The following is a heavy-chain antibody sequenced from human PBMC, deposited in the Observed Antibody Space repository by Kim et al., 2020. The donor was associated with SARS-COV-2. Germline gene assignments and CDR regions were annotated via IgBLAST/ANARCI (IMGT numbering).Heavy chain of an antibody. CDR2: ISSSSSYI. J-gene: IGHJ4*02. CDR3: ARDGLGYCSGGSCFGGWD. Sequence: GGSLRLSCAASGFTFSSYSMNWVRQAPGKGLEWVSSISSSSSYIYYADSVKGRFTISRDNAKNSLYLQMNSLRAEDTAVYYCARDGLGYCSGGSCFGGWDWGQGTLVTVSS. D-gene: IGHD2-15*01. CDR1: GFTFSSYS. V-gene: IGHV3-21*01.